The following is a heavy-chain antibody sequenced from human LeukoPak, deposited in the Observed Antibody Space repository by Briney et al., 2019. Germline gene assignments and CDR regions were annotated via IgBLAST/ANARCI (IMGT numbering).Heavy chain of an antibody. CDR2: IYYSGST. V-gene: IGHV4-31*03. J-gene: IGHJ5*02. CDR3: ARRVVPAASRYRWFDP. CDR1: GGSFSSGGYY. D-gene: IGHD2-2*01. Sequence: PSQTLSLTCTVSGGSFSSGGYYWSWIRQHPGKGLEWIGYIYYSGSTYYNPSLKSRVTISVDTSKNQFSLKLSSVTAADTAVYYCARRVVPAASRYRWFDPWGQGTLVTVSS.